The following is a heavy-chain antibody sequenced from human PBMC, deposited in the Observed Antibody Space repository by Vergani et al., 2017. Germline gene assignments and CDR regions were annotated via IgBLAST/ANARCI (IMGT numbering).Heavy chain of an antibody. CDR1: GFTLSSHA. Sequence: VQLVESGGGLVKPGGSLRLSCAGSGFTLSSHAMHWVRQAPGKGLEWVAFIWYDGSKEYYADSVKGRFTISRDNSKNTLYLQMNNLRAADTAVYYCARDARELWFVERGDAFDIWGQGTMVTVSS. V-gene: IGHV3-33*01. J-gene: IGHJ3*02. CDR2: IWYDGSKE. CDR3: ARDARELWFVERGDAFDI. D-gene: IGHD3-22*01.